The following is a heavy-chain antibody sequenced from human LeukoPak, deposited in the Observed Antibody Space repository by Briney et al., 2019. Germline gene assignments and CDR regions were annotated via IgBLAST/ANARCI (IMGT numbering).Heavy chain of an antibody. J-gene: IGHJ4*02. CDR1: GYTFTSFG. Sequence: ASVKVSCKTSGYTFTSFGISWVRQAPGQGLEWMGWISVYNGNTNNAQKFQGRVTMTTDTSTSTTYMELRSLRSEDMAVYYCARDRWWEPTDFSFDYWGQGTLVTVSS. D-gene: IGHD1-26*01. V-gene: IGHV1-18*03. CDR3: ARDRWWEPTDFSFDY. CDR2: ISVYNGNT.